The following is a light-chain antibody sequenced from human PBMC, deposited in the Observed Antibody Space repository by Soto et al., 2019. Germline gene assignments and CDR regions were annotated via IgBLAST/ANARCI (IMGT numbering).Light chain of an antibody. CDR3: PQHGTSPLT. Sequence: EIVLTQSPGTLSLSPGERATLSCRASQNVTSVYLGWYKQKPGQAPRLLIYGATSRAACIPYRFSGRGSGTYLTLTISRRAPYDVSVYFCPQHGTSPLTFVPGTKVYIK. CDR2: GAT. CDR1: QNVTSVY. V-gene: IGKV3-20*01. J-gene: IGKJ3*01.